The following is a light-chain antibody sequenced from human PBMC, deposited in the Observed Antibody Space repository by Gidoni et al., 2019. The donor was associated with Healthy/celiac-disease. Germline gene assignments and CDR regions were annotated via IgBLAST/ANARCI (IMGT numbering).Light chain of an antibody. Sequence: SSALTQPPSVSVSPGQTARITCSGDALPKQYAYWYQQKPGQAPVLVIYKDSERPSGIPERFSGSSSGTTVTLTISGVQAEDEADYYCQSADSSSWVFGGGTKLTVL. CDR3: QSADSSSWV. V-gene: IGLV3-25*03. CDR1: ALPKQY. CDR2: KDS. J-gene: IGLJ3*02.